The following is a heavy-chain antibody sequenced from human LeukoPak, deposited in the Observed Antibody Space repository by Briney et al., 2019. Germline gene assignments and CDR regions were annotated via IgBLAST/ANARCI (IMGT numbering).Heavy chain of an antibody. J-gene: IGHJ4*02. CDR1: GYTFTSYG. D-gene: IGHD6-19*01. CDR2: ISAYNGNT. V-gene: IGHV1-18*01. Sequence: RRASVKVSCMASGYTFTSYGISWVRQAPGQGLEWMGWISAYNGNTNYAQKLQGRVTMTTDTSTSTAYMELRSLRSDDTAVYYCARDKYSSGWPDYWGQGTLVTVSS. CDR3: ARDKYSSGWPDY.